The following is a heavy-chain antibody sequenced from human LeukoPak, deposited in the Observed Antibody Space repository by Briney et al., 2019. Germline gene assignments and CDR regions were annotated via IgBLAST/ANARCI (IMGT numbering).Heavy chain of an antibody. D-gene: IGHD3-9*01. CDR3: AKSPPVYYDILTGYYGNVYFDY. V-gene: IGHV3-9*01. J-gene: IGHJ4*02. Sequence: GRSLRLSCAASGFTFDDYAMHWVRQAPGKGLEWVSGISWNSGSIGYADSVKGRFTISRDNAKNSLYLQMNSLRAEDTALYYCAKSPPVYYDILTGYYGNVYFDYWGQGTLVTVSS. CDR2: ISWNSGSI. CDR1: GFTFDDYA.